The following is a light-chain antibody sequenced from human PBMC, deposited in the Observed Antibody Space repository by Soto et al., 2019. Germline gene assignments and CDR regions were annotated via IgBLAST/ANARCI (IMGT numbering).Light chain of an antibody. CDR3: QHYGSLVLT. CDR2: GAS. Sequence: DIVLTQSPCTLSLSPGERATLSCRASQSVSSTYLAWYQQKPGQAPRLLSYGASSRSTGLPARFSGSGSGTDFPLTISRLEPEDFAMYYCQHYGSLVLTFGGGTKVEIK. CDR1: QSVSSTY. V-gene: IGKV3-20*01. J-gene: IGKJ4*01.